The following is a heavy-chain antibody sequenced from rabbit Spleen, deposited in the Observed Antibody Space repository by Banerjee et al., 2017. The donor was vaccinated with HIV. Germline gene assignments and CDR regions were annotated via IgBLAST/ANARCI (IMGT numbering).Heavy chain of an antibody. D-gene: IGHD2-1*01. Sequence: QEHLVESGGGLVQPEGSLTLPCKASGFSFSDRDGMCWVRQAPGKGLQWIACINAATGKPVYATWASGRFTISRTSSTTVTLRMTSLTAADRATYFCARDLVGVIGWNFYLWGPGTLVTVS. V-gene: IGHV1S45*01. CDR2: INAATGKP. J-gene: IGHJ4*01. CDR1: GFSFSDRDG. CDR3: ARDLVGVIGWNFYL.